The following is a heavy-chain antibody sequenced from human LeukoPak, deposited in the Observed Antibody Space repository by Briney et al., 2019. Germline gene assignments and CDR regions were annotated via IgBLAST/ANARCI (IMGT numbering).Heavy chain of an antibody. Sequence: ASVKVSCKASGYTFTSYGISWVRQAPGQGLEWMGWISAYNGNTNYAQKLQGRVTMTTDTSTSTAYMELRSLRSDDTAVYYCARVGPPYYDILTGYYPGDYWGQGTLVTVSS. CDR2: ISAYNGNT. CDR3: ARVGPPYYDILTGYYPGDY. D-gene: IGHD3-9*01. J-gene: IGHJ4*02. V-gene: IGHV1-18*01. CDR1: GYTFTSYG.